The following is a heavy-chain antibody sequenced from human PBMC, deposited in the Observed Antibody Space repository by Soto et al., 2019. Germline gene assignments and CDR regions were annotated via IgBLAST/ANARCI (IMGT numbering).Heavy chain of an antibody. D-gene: IGHD6-13*01. V-gene: IGHV3-11*05. CDR3: ATGRGAAADYFDF. Sequence: QVQLVESGGGLVKPGGSLRLSCAVSGFTFSDYYMTWIRQAPGKGLEWVSYISSSTSHTNYADSVKGRFTISRENAKNALLPPMNTPRAEDTAVYYCATGRGAAADYFDFWGQGTLVSVSS. CDR1: GFTFSDYY. CDR2: ISSSTSHT. J-gene: IGHJ4*02.